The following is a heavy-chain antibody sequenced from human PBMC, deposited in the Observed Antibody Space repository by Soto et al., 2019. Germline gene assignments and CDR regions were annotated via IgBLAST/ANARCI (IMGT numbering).Heavy chain of an antibody. D-gene: IGHD3-22*01. CDR2: IQYHGINK. Sequence: LRLSCAASGFTFSTYGMHWVRQAPGKGLEWVAFIQYHGINKDYADSVKGRFTISRDNSRNTLYLQMNSLRAEDTAVYYCARGLDYDSSGYYLDFWGQGALVTV. V-gene: IGHV3-33*05. CDR3: ARGLDYDSSGYYLDF. J-gene: IGHJ4*02. CDR1: GFTFSTYG.